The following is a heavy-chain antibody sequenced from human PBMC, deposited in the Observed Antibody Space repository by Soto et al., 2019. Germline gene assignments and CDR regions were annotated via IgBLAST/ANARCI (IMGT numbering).Heavy chain of an antibody. CDR1: GFTFSSYA. CDR3: AKVQLDSSGYWKDY. Sequence: EVQLLESGGGLVQPGGSLRLSYAASGFTFSSYAMSWVRQAPGKGLEWVSAISGSGGSTYYADSVKGRFTISRDNSKNTLYLQMNSLRAEDTAVYYCAKVQLDSSGYWKDYWGQGTLVTVSS. V-gene: IGHV3-23*01. CDR2: ISGSGGST. J-gene: IGHJ4*02. D-gene: IGHD3-22*01.